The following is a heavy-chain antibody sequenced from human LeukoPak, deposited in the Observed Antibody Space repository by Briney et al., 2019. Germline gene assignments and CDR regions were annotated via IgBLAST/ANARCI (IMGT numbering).Heavy chain of an antibody. J-gene: IGHJ5*01. CDR3: AKEMGYCTGGSCYRWFDS. D-gene: IGHD2-15*01. CDR1: GFTFSIYS. CDR2: ISTSSTTI. V-gene: IGHV3-48*01. Sequence: PGGSLRLSCAASGFTFSIYSMSWVRQAPGKGLQWLSYISTSSTTIYYADSVKGRFTLSRDDARNSLSLQMNSLRADDTAVYYCAKEMGYCTGGSCYRWFDSWGQGTLVTVSS.